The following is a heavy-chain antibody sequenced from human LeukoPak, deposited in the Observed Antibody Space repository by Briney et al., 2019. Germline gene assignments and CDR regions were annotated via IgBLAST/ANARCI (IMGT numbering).Heavy chain of an antibody. CDR1: GFTFSNYV. Sequence: GGSLRLSCAASGFTFSNYVMNWVRQAPGKGLEWVSAISGSGGTTYSADSVKGRFTVSRDNSKNTLYLQMNSLRAEDTAVYYCAKEAVAGTRYNWFDPWGQGTLVTVSS. D-gene: IGHD6-19*01. CDR2: ISGSGGTT. CDR3: AKEAVAGTRYNWFDP. V-gene: IGHV3-23*01. J-gene: IGHJ5*02.